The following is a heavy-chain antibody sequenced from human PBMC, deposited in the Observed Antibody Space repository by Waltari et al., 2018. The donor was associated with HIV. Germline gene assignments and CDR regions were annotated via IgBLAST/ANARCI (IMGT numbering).Heavy chain of an antibody. J-gene: IGHJ6*02. Sequence: EVQLVESGGGLVQPGGSLRLSCAASGFTFSSYNMNWVRQAPGKGLEWVSYISSSSSTIYYADSVKGRITISRDNAKNSLYLQMNSLRAEDTAVYYCARDKQVVDYYYSGMDVWGQGTTVTVSS. CDR2: ISSSSSTI. CDR1: GFTFSSYN. D-gene: IGHD6-6*01. CDR3: ARDKQVVDYYYSGMDV. V-gene: IGHV3-48*04.